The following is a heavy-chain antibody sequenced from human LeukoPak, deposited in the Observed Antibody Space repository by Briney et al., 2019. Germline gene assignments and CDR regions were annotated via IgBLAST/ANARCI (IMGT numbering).Heavy chain of an antibody. CDR2: VYSSGST. CDR3: ARAPLQHYDRSDSYGEFYFDN. CDR1: GGSISSGSYY. J-gene: IGHJ4*02. V-gene: IGHV4-61*02. Sequence: SQTLSVTCTASGGSISSGSYYWSWLRQPAGQGLEGIGSVYSSGSTNYNPSLKSRVTISVDASKNQFSVKLSSLTPADTAVYYCARAPLQHYDRSDSYGEFYFDNWGQGTLVTVSS. D-gene: IGHD3-22*01.